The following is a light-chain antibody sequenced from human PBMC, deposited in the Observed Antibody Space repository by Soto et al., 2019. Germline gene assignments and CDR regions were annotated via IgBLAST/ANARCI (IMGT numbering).Light chain of an antibody. V-gene: IGLV4-69*01. CDR1: SGYSTYA. CDR3: QTWGTGTWV. J-gene: IGLJ3*02. CDR2: LNSDGSH. Sequence: QPVLTQSPSASASLGASVQLTCTLSSGYSTYAIAWHQQQPEKGPRYLMKLNSDGSHSKGDGIPDRFSGSSSGAERYLTISSLQSEDEADYYCQTWGTGTWVFGGGTKLTV.